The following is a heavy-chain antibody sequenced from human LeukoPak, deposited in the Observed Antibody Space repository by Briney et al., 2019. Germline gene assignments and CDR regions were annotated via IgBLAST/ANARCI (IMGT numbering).Heavy chain of an antibody. Sequence: SQTLSLTCTVSGGSISSGDYYWSWIRQPPGKGLEWIGYIYYSGSTYYNPSLKSRVTISVDTSKNQFSLKLSSVTAADTAVYYCARALVTTVTTFDIWGQGTMVTVSS. CDR3: ARALVTTVTTFDI. CDR1: GGSISSGDYY. CDR2: IYYSGST. V-gene: IGHV4-30-4*01. J-gene: IGHJ3*02. D-gene: IGHD4-17*01.